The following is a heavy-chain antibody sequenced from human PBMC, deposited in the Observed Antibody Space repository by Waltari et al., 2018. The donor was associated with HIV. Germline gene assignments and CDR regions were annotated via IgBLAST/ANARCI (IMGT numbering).Heavy chain of an antibody. CDR1: GSHFHISG. Sequence: QVRLVDTGGGVGPSGSSLRLSCVTSGSHFHISGTHWVRQAPGKGLELLVFMRLGGITKFYRESVKGRFIISRDKSKKTLYLQMNSLRPDDTAVYYFAKDLKTLVRGGGHDPWGQGTLVTVSS. CDR2: MRLGGITK. CDR3: AKDLKTLVRGGGHDP. J-gene: IGHJ5*02. D-gene: IGHD3-10*01. V-gene: IGHV3-30*02.